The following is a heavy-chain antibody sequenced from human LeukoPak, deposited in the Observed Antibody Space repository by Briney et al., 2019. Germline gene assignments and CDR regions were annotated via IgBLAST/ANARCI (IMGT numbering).Heavy chain of an antibody. V-gene: IGHV4-39*07. D-gene: IGHD3-10*01. CDR1: GGSISSSSYY. CDR3: ARQGDSGNFHN. Sequence: PSETLSLTCTVSGGSISSSSYYWGWIRQPPGKGLEWIGEIYHSGSTNYNPSLKSRVTVSVDTSKNQFSLKLSSVTAADTAVYYCARQGDSGNFHNWGQGTLVTVSS. J-gene: IGHJ4*02. CDR2: IYHSGST.